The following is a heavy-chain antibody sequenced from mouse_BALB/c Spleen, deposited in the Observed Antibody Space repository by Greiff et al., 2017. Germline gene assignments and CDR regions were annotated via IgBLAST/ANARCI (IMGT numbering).Heavy chain of an antibody. D-gene: IGHD2-1*01. V-gene: IGHV1-7*01. CDR3: AGDGNYWYFDV. Sequence: VKLMESGAELAKPGASVKMSCKASGYTFTSYWMHWVKQRPGQGLEWIGYINPSTGYTEYNQKFKDKATLTADKSSSTAYMQLSSLTSEDAAVYYCAGDGNYWYFDVWGAGTTVTVSS. CDR1: GYTFTSYW. CDR2: INPSTGYT. J-gene: IGHJ1*01.